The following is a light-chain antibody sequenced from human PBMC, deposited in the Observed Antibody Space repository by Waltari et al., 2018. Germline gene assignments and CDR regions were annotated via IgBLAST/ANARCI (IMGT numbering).Light chain of an antibody. J-gene: IGKJ2*01. CDR3: QQTFSIPRSS. CDR2: DVS. Sequence: IQMTQSPSTLSASVGDRVPITCRAIQSIGRKLAWYRQKPGKAPNLLIYDVSSFESGVPSRFTGSGSGTHFTLTITSLQPEDFATYYCQQTFSIPRSSFGQGTKLEIK. V-gene: IGKV1-39*01. CDR1: QSIGRK.